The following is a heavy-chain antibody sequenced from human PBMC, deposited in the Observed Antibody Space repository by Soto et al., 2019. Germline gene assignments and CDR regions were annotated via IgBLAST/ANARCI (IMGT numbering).Heavy chain of an antibody. CDR3: ARLGGLMSCSGGSCYWFDP. D-gene: IGHD2-15*01. CDR1: GYSFTSYW. V-gene: IGHV5-51*01. Sequence: GESLKISCKGSGYSFTSYWIGWVRQMPGKGLEWMGIIYPGDSDTRYSPSFQGQVTISADKSISTAYLQWSSLKASDTAMYYCARLGGLMSCSGGSCYWFDPWGQGTLVTVSS. J-gene: IGHJ5*02. CDR2: IYPGDSDT.